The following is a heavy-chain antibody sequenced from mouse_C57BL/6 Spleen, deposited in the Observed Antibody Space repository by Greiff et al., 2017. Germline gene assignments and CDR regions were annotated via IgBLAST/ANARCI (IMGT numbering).Heavy chain of an antibody. V-gene: IGHV5-9-1*02. CDR2: ISSGGDYI. J-gene: IGHJ4*01. CDR3: TRSYSNYEGYYAMDY. CDR1: GFTFSSYA. Sequence: EVKLMESGEGLVKPGGSLKLSCAASGFTFSSYAMSWVRQTPEKRLEWVAYISSGGDYIYYADTVKGRFTISRDNARNTLYLQMSSLKSEDTAMYYCTRSYSNYEGYYAMDYWGQGTSVTVSS. D-gene: IGHD2-5*01.